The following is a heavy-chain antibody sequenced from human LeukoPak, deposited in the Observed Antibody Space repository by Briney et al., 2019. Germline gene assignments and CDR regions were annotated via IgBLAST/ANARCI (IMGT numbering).Heavy chain of an antibody. D-gene: IGHD3-3*01. Sequence: SETLSLTXTVSGGSISSGSYYWSWIRQPAGKGLEWIGRIYTSGSTNYNPSLKSRVTISVDKCKNQFSLNLSSVTATDTAVYYCARAMDFWSGNFDYWGQGTLVTVSS. CDR2: IYTSGST. CDR1: GGSISSGSYY. J-gene: IGHJ4*02. V-gene: IGHV4-61*02. CDR3: ARAMDFWSGNFDY.